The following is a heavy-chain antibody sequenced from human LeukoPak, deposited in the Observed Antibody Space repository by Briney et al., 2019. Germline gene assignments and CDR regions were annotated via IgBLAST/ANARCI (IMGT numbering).Heavy chain of an antibody. CDR3: ARIVIGSIAADY. D-gene: IGHD6-6*01. CDR2: IYHSGST. Sequence: SETLSLTCAVSGGSISSSNWWGWVRQPPGEGLEWIGEIYHSGSTNYNPSLKSRVTISVDKSKNQFSLKLSSVTAADTAVYYCARIVIGSIAADYWGQGTLVTVSS. V-gene: IGHV4-4*02. J-gene: IGHJ4*02. CDR1: GGSISSSNW.